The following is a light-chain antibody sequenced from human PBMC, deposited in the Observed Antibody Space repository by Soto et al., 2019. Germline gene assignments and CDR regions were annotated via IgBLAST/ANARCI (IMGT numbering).Light chain of an antibody. J-gene: IGLJ1*01. CDR3: SSYTTSNTRQIV. Sequence: QSALTQPASVSGSPGQSITISCTGTSSDVGGYNYVSWYQQHPGKAPKFMIYDVSNRPSGVSNRFSGSKSGNTASLTISGLQAEVEADYDCSSYTTSNTRQIVFGTGTKVTVL. CDR1: SSDVGGYNY. CDR2: DVS. V-gene: IGLV2-14*01.